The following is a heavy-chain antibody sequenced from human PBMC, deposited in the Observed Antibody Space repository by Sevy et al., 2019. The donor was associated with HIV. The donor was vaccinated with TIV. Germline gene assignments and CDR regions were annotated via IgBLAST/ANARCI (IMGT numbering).Heavy chain of an antibody. D-gene: IGHD2-21*01. CDR1: GFSLSTNGVA. Sequence: SGPTLVNPTQTLTLTCTFSGFSLSTNGVAVGWIRQPPGKALEWLALTYGDDDKRYSPSLKSRLTITKGTSKNQAVLXXXXXXXXXXXXYYCAXXGAXGXPTYYYLDYWGQGTLVTVSS. J-gene: IGHJ4*02. CDR2: TYGDDDK. V-gene: IGHV2-5*02. CDR3: AXXGAXGXPTYYYLDY.